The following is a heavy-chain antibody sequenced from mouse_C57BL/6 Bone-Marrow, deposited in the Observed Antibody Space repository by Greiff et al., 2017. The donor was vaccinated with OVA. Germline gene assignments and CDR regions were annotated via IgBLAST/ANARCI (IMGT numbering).Heavy chain of an antibody. CDR1: GFNIKDDY. CDR3: TSYGNFDY. V-gene: IGHV14-4*01. CDR2: IDPENGDT. D-gene: IGHD1-1*02. Sequence: EVQLQQSGAELVRPGASVKLSCTASGFNIKDDYMHWVKQRPEQGLEWIGWIDPENGDTAYASKFQGKATITADTSSNTAYLQLSSLTSEDTAVEYCTSYGNFDYWGQGTTLTVSS. J-gene: IGHJ2*01.